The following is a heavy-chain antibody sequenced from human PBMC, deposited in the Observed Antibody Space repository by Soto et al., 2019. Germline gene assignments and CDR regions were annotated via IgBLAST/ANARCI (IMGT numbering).Heavy chain of an antibody. D-gene: IGHD5-12*01. Sequence: VASVKVPCKASGYTFTNYAMHWVRQAPGQRLEWMGWINAGNGNTKYSQKFQGRVTITRDTSASTAYMELSSLRSEDTAVYYCARVSGYYLPDYWGQGTLVTVSS. V-gene: IGHV1-3*01. CDR3: ARVSGYYLPDY. CDR1: GYTFTNYA. CDR2: INAGNGNT. J-gene: IGHJ4*02.